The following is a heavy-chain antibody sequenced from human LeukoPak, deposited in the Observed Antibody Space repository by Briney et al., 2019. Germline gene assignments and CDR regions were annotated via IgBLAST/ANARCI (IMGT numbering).Heavy chain of an antibody. Sequence: SETLSLTCAVYGGSFSGYYWSWIRQPPGKGLEWIGEINHSGSTNYNPSLKSRVTISVDTSKNQFSLKLSSVTAADTAVYYCARDRGHDYSNYARNWFDPWGQGTLVTVSS. J-gene: IGHJ5*02. CDR2: INHSGST. CDR1: GGSFSGYY. CDR3: ARDRGHDYSNYARNWFDP. V-gene: IGHV4-34*01. D-gene: IGHD4-11*01.